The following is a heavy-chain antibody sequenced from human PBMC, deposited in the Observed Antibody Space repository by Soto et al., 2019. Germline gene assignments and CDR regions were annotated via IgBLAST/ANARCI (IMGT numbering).Heavy chain of an antibody. Sequence: PSETLSLTCTVSGGSISSGGYSWTWIRQHPWMGLEWIGYIYYSGSTYYNPSLKSRVTISVDTSKNQFSLKLSSVTAADTAVYYCARDWYCSSTSCHPGGMDVWGQGXTVTVYS. CDR3: ARDWYCSSTSCHPGGMDV. V-gene: IGHV4-31*03. CDR1: GGSISSGGYS. CDR2: IYYSGST. D-gene: IGHD2-2*01. J-gene: IGHJ6*02.